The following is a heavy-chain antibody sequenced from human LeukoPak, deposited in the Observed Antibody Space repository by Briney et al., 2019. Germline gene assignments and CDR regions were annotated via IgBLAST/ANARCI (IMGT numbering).Heavy chain of an antibody. Sequence: SETLSLTCAVYGGSFSGYYWSWIRQPPGKGLEWIGEINHSGSTNYKSSLKSRLTISVDTSKNQFSLKLSSVTAADTAVYYCARHLRITMVRGVIEGTFDYWGQGTLVTVSS. J-gene: IGHJ4*02. CDR3: ARHLRITMVRGVIEGTFDY. CDR1: GGSFSGYY. V-gene: IGHV4-34*01. D-gene: IGHD3-10*01. CDR2: INHSGST.